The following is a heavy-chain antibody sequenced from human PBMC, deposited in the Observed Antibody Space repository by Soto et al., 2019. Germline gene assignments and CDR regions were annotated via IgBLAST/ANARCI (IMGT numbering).Heavy chain of an antibody. Sequence: QVHLQQWGAGLLKPSETLSLTCAVYGVSLSGYYWNWIRQPPGKGLEWIGEINHSGSTNYNPSLKSRVTISVDTSKNQFSLKLTSVTAADTAVYYCARPKGMDVWGKGTPVTVSS. CDR2: INHSGST. J-gene: IGHJ6*04. V-gene: IGHV4-34*01. CDR3: ARPKGMDV. CDR1: GVSLSGYY.